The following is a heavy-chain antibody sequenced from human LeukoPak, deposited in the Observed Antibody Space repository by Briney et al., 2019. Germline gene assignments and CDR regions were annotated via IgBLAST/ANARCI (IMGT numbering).Heavy chain of an antibody. CDR2: ISGSGGST. J-gene: IGHJ4*02. Sequence: GGSLRLSCAASGFTFSSYAMGWVRQAPGKGLEWVSAISGSGGSTYYADSVKGRFTISRDNSKNTLYLQMNSLRAEDTAVYYCAKDLWSITMVRGDPLGYWGQGTLVTVSS. CDR1: GFTFSSYA. CDR3: AKDLWSITMVRGDPLGY. V-gene: IGHV3-23*01. D-gene: IGHD3-10*01.